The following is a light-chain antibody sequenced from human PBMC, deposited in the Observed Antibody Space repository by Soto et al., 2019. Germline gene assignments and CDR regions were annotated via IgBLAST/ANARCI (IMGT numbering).Light chain of an antibody. J-gene: IGKJ1*01. CDR2: DAS. V-gene: IGKV3-11*01. Sequence: EIVLTQSPATLSLSPGERATLSCRASQSVSNYLAWYQQKPGQAPRLLIYDASNRATGIPARFSGSGSGTDFTLTISSLEPXXXAVYYCQQRSTWPPWTFGQGTKVEIK. CDR1: QSVSNY. CDR3: QQRSTWPPWT.